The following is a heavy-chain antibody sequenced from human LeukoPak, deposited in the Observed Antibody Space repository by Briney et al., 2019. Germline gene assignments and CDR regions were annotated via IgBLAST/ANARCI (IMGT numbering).Heavy chain of an antibody. CDR1: VGSFSGYY. CDR3: ARDRSDSSSSYFDY. Sequence: SETLSLTCAVYVGSFSGYYWSWIRQPPRKGQEWIGEINHSGSTNYNPSLKSRVTISVDTSKNQFSLKLSSVTAADTAVYYCARDRSDSSSSYFDYWGQGTLVTVSS. CDR2: INHSGST. J-gene: IGHJ4*02. V-gene: IGHV4-34*01. D-gene: IGHD6-6*01.